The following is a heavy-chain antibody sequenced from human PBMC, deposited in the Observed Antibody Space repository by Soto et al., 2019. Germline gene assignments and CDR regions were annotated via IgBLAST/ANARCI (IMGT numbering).Heavy chain of an antibody. CDR3: ARDAVDTAMVLYYYYGMDV. V-gene: IGHV3-23*01. J-gene: IGHJ6*02. Sequence: GGSLRLSCAASGFTFSSYAMSWVRQAPGKGLEWVSAISGSGGSTYYADSVKGRFAISRDNSKNTLYLQMNSLRAEDTAVYYCARDAVDTAMVLYYYYGMDVWGQGTTVIVSS. D-gene: IGHD5-18*01. CDR2: ISGSGGST. CDR1: GFTFSSYA.